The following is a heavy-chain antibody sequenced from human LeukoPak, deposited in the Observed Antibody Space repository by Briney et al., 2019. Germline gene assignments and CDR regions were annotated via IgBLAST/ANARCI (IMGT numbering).Heavy chain of an antibody. D-gene: IGHD3-22*01. V-gene: IGHV1-2*02. CDR3: ARGPKIYYDSSGYYSQFDY. CDR2: INPNSGGT. Sequence: ASVKVSCKASGYTFTGHYMHWVRQAPGQGLEWMGWINPNSGGTNYAQKFQGRVTMTRDTSISTAYMELSRLRSDDTAVYYCARGPKIYYDSSGYYSQFDYWAREPWSPSPQ. J-gene: IGHJ4*02. CDR1: GYTFTGHY.